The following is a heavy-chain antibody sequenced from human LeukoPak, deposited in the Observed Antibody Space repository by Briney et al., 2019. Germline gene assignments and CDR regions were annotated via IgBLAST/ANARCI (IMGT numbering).Heavy chain of an antibody. V-gene: IGHV3-7*01. J-gene: IGHJ3*01. Sequence: PGGSLRLSCAASGFTFGNYWMTWVRQAPGKGLQWVANIKQDGSTTYYVGSVKGRFTISRDNARSSLYLQMNSLRVEDTAVYFCASDPPWADDAFAVWGQGTMVTVSS. D-gene: IGHD7-27*01. CDR1: GFTFGNYW. CDR2: IKQDGSTT. CDR3: ASDPPWADDAFAV.